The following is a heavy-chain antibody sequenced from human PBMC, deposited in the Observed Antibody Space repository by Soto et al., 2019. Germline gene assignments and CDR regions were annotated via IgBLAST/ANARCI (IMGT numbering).Heavy chain of an antibody. J-gene: IGHJ4*02. D-gene: IGHD6-19*01. CDR3: ATDEPGYSSGWGKD. CDR2: IIPIFGTA. Sequence: QVQLVQSGAEVKKPGSSVKVSCKASGGTFSSYAISWVRQAPGQGLEWMGGIIPIFGTANYAQKFQGRVTISADECTSTDYMELRSMRSEDTAVYYCATDEPGYSSGWGKDWGQGTLVTVSS. V-gene: IGHV1-69*12. CDR1: GGTFSSYA.